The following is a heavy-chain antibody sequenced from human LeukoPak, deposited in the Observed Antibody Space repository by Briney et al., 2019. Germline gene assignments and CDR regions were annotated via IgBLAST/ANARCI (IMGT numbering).Heavy chain of an antibody. D-gene: IGHD6-13*01. CDR2: IYHTGST. CDR3: ARQGGSSSPDYYYYMDV. J-gene: IGHJ6*03. Sequence: SETLSLTCGVSGYSISSGYYWGWFRQLPGKGLEWIGCIYHTGSTYHNPSLKSRVTISVDTSKNQFSLRLTSVTAADTAFYYCARQGGSSSPDYYYYMDVWGKGTTVTVSS. V-gene: IGHV4-38-2*01. CDR1: GYSISSGYY.